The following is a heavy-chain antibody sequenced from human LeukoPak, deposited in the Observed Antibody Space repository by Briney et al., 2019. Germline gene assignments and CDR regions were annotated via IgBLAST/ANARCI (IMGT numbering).Heavy chain of an antibody. D-gene: IGHD5-18*01. CDR2: IKQDGSEK. V-gene: IGHV3-7*01. Sequence: GGALRLSCAASGFTFSSYWMSWVRQAPGKGLEWVANIKQDGSEKYYVDSVKGRFTISRDNAKNSLYLQMNSLRAEDTAVYYCAREGAGYSYGYWDYYYMDVWGKGTTVTVSS. CDR3: AREGAGYSYGYWDYYYMDV. CDR1: GFTFSSYW. J-gene: IGHJ6*03.